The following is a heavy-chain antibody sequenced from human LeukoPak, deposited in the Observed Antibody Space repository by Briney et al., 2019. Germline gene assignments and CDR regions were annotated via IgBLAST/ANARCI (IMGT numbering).Heavy chain of an antibody. D-gene: IGHD3-9*01. CDR1: GFTFSSYG. V-gene: IGHV3-33*01. Sequence: GRSLRLSCAASGFTFSSYGMHWVRQAPGKGLEWVAVIWYDGSNKYYADSVKGRFTISRDNSKNTLYLQMNSLRAEDTAVYYCARDRPHYDILTGYYDYYGMDVWGQGTTVTVSS. CDR3: ARDRPHYDILTGYYDYYGMDV. CDR2: IWYDGSNK. J-gene: IGHJ6*02.